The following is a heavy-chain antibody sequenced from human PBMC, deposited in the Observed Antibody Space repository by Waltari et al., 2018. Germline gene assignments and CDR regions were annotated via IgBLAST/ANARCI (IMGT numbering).Heavy chain of an antibody. Sequence: QVQLQQWGAGLLKPSETLSLTCAVYGGSFSGYYWSWIRQPPGKGLEWIGEINHSGRTNYNPALKSRVTISVDTSKNQFSLKLSSVTAADTAVYYCARESCSSTSCYGYYGMDVWGQGTTVTVSS. CDR2: INHSGRT. J-gene: IGHJ6*02. CDR1: GGSFSGYY. CDR3: ARESCSSTSCYGYYGMDV. V-gene: IGHV4-34*01. D-gene: IGHD2-2*01.